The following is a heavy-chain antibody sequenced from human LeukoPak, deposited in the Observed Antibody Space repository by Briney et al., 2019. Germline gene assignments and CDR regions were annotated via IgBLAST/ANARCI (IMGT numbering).Heavy chain of an antibody. Sequence: GGSLRLSCAASGFTVSSNYMSWVRQAPGKGLEWVSVIYPGGETYYADFVKGRFTISRDNSKNTLYLQMNSLRAEDTAAYYCASPISGRSFDIWGQGTMVTVSS. CDR3: ASPISGRSFDI. J-gene: IGHJ3*02. CDR1: GFTVSSNY. V-gene: IGHV3-53*01. CDR2: IYPGGET. D-gene: IGHD6-19*01.